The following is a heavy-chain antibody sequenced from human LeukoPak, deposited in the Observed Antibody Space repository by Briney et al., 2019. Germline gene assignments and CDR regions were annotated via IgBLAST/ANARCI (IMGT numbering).Heavy chain of an antibody. J-gene: IGHJ6*03. Sequence: GGSLRLSCAASGFTFSSYSMNWVRQAPGKGLEWVSSISSSSGYIYYADSVKGRFTVSRDNTKNSLYLQMNSLRAEDTAVYYSARDTSIADYYYYYMDVWGKGTTVTVSS. D-gene: IGHD6-6*01. CDR3: ARDTSIADYYYYYMDV. CDR1: GFTFSSYS. CDR2: ISSSSGYI. V-gene: IGHV3-21*01.